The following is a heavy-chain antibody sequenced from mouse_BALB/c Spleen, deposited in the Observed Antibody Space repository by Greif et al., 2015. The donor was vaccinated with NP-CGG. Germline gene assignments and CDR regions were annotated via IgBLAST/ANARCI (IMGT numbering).Heavy chain of an antibody. D-gene: IGHD1-1*01. CDR3: ASYDWFAY. Sequence: EVQVVESGPGLVKPSQSLSLTCSVTGYSITSGYYWNWIRQFPGNKLEWMGYISYDGSNNYNPSLKNRISITRDTSKNQFFLKLNSVTTEDTATYYCASYDWFAYWGQGTLVTVSA. V-gene: IGHV3-6*02. J-gene: IGHJ3*01. CDR2: ISYDGSN. CDR1: GYSITSGYY.